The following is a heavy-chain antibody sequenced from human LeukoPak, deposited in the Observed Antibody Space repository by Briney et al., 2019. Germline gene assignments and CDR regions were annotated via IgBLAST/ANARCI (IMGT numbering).Heavy chain of an antibody. CDR3: ARQRSANPYYFDY. J-gene: IGHJ4*02. Sequence: PSETLSLTCAVYGGSFSGYYWSWIRQPPGKGLEWIGEINHSGSTNYNPSLKSRVTISVDTSKNQFSLKLSSVTAADTAVYYCARQRSANPYYFDYWGQGTLVTVSS. CDR2: INHSGST. D-gene: IGHD6-25*01. CDR1: GGSFSGYY. V-gene: IGHV4-34*01.